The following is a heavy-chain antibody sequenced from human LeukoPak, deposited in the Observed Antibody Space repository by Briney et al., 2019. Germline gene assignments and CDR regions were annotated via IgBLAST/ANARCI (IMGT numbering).Heavy chain of an antibody. CDR1: GGSISSGSYY. J-gene: IGHJ6*03. CDR2: IYTSGST. D-gene: IGHD6-13*01. CDR3: ARVGSSSWYVGQDYYYMDV. V-gene: IGHV4-61*02. Sequence: SQTLSLTCTVSGGSISSGSYYWSWFRQPAEKGLEWIGRIYTSGSTNYNPSLKSRVTMSVDTSKNQFSLKLSSVTAADTAVYYCARVGSSSWYVGQDYYYMDVWGKGTTVTISS.